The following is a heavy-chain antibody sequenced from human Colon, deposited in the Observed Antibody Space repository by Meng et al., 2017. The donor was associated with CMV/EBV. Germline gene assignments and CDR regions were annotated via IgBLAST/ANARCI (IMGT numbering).Heavy chain of an antibody. D-gene: IGHD3-22*01. CDR3: AKDRMMVDPQGFDF. Sequence: GGSLRLSCVASGYTFGSYGVSWVRQPPGKRLEWVAGLSGGGETSFFADSVKGRFTMSRDNSKNTVFLQMNSLRAEDTAIYYCAKDRMMVDPQGFDFWGQGTLVTVSS. CDR1: GYTFGSYG. J-gene: IGHJ4*02. CDR2: LSGGGETS. V-gene: IGHV3-23*01.